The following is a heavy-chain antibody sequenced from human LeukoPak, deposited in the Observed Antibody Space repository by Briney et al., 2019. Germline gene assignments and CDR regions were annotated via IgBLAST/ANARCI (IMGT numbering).Heavy chain of an antibody. J-gene: IGHJ6*04. Sequence: PGGSLRLSCAASGFTFSSYSMNWVRQAPGKGLEWVSSISSSSYIYYADSVKGRFTISRDNAKNSLYLQMNSLRAEDTAVYYCARDGFDIAAATMDVWGKGTTVTVSS. CDR2: ISSSSYI. CDR1: GFTFSSYS. V-gene: IGHV3-21*01. D-gene: IGHD6-13*01. CDR3: ARDGFDIAAATMDV.